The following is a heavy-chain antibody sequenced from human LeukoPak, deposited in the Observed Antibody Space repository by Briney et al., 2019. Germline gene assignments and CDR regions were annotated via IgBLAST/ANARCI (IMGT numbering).Heavy chain of an antibody. CDR3: ASRKLGNDY. V-gene: IGHV4-59*02. J-gene: IGHJ4*02. CDR2: IYYTWST. CDR1: GGSVRDYY. Sequence: SETLSLTCTISGGSVRDYYGSGIRQSPGKGLEGIGYIYYTWSTTYNPSLKRRVTISADTSKNQFSLKLSSVTAADTAVYYCASRKLGNDYWGQGTLVTVSS. D-gene: IGHD7-27*01.